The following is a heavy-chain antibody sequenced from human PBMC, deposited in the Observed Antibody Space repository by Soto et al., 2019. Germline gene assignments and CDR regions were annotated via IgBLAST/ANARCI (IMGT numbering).Heavy chain of an antibody. J-gene: IGHJ5*02. V-gene: IGHV4-30-4*01. Sequence: PSETLSLTCSVAASSISSGDYYWSWIRRPPGKGLEWIGYIYYSGSTYYNPSLKSRVTISVDTSKNQFSLKLSSVTAADTAVYYCARGDDILTGYYISWGQGTLVTVSS. CDR2: IYYSGST. CDR1: ASSISSGDYY. CDR3: ARGDDILTGYYIS. D-gene: IGHD3-9*01.